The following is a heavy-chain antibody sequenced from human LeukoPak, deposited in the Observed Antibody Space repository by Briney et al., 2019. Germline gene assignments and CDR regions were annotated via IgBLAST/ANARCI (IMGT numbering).Heavy chain of an antibody. CDR3: ARGQSGSYYRPQGFYYYYYMDV. D-gene: IGHD1-26*01. CDR2: IYYSGST. Sequence: SETLSLTCTVSGYSISSGYYWSWIRQPPGKGLEWIGYIYYSGSTNYNPSLKSRVTISVDTSKNQFSLKLSSVTAADTAVYYCARGQSGSYYRPQGFYYYYYMDVWGKGTTVTVSS. CDR1: GYSISSGYY. J-gene: IGHJ6*03. V-gene: IGHV4-61*01.